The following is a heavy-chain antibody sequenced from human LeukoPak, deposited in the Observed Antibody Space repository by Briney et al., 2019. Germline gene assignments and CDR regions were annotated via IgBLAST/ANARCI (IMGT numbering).Heavy chain of an antibody. Sequence: PSETLSLTCAVYGGSFSGYYWSWIRQPPGKGLEWIGEINHSGSTNYNPSLKSRVTISVDTSKTQFSLKLSSVTAADTAVYYCARGGRYYGSGSDKFDYWGQGTLVTVSS. D-gene: IGHD3-10*01. J-gene: IGHJ4*02. CDR2: INHSGST. CDR3: ARGGRYYGSGSDKFDY. CDR1: GGSFSGYY. V-gene: IGHV4-34*01.